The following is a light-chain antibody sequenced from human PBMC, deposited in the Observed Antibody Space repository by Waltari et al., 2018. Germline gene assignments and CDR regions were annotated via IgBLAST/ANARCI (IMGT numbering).Light chain of an antibody. Sequence: EIVLTQSPDTLSLSPGDRATLPCRASPSVSSSFLAWYQQRPGQPPRLLVYGSSRRATGIPDRFSGGGSGTDFTLTISRLEPEDFAVSYWHQYDYSPSYRFSQGTKLEIK. CDR3: HQYDYSPSYR. J-gene: IGKJ2*01. V-gene: IGKV3-20*01. CDR2: GSS. CDR1: PSVSSSF.